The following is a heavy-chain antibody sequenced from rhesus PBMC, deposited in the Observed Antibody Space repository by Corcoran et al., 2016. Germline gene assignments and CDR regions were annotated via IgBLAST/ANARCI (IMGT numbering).Heavy chain of an antibody. CDR2: IYGGRGST. CDR1: GGSISSSNW. V-gene: IGHV4-92*01. Sequence: QVQLQESGPGLVKPSETLSLTRAVSGGSISSSNWWSWIRPSPGKGLEWPGYIYGGRGSTSDNPSLKSRVTISTATSKNQFSLKLSSVTAADTAVYYCARLPYSNYVANWGQGVLVTVSS. D-gene: IGHD4-23*01. CDR3: ARLPYSNYVAN. J-gene: IGHJ4*01.